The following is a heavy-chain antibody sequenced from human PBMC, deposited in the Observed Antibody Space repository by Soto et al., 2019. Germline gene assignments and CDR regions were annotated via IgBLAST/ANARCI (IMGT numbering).Heavy chain of an antibody. CDR1: GFTFSSYG. V-gene: IGHV3-30*18. CDR2: ISYDGSNK. Sequence: QVQLVESGGGVVQPGRSLRLSCAASGFTFSSYGMHWVRQAPGKGLEWVAVISYDGSNKYYADSVKGRFTISRDNSKNTLYLQMNSLRAEDTAVYYCAKDLPVGILDYWVQGTLVTVSS. CDR3: AKDLPVGILDY. J-gene: IGHJ4*02. D-gene: IGHD2-15*01.